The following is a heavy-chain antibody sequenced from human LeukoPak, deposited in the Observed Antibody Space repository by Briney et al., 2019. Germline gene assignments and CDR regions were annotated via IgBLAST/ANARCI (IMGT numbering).Heavy chain of an antibody. CDR3: ARGASEYYGSGSYPLDAFDI. Sequence: SQTLSLTCTVSGGSISSGGYYWSWIRQHPGKGLEWIGYIYYSVSTYYNPSLKSRVTISVDTSKNQFSLKLSSVTAADTAVYYCARGASEYYGSGSYPLDAFDIWGQGTMVTVSS. J-gene: IGHJ3*02. CDR1: GGSISSGGYY. CDR2: IYYSVST. D-gene: IGHD3-10*01. V-gene: IGHV4-31*03.